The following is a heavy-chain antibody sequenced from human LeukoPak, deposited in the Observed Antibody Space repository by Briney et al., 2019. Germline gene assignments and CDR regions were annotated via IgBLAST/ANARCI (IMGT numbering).Heavy chain of an antibody. J-gene: IGHJ6*02. V-gene: IGHV3-23*01. CDR3: AKDLYDSRGYQWYYYYNGLDV. Sequence: PWGSLRLSCAASGFTFSSYAMSWVRQAPGKGLEWVSAISGSGGSTYYADSVKGRFTISRDNSKNTLFLQMSSLGADDTAIYYCAKDLYDSRGYQWYYYYNGLDVWGQGTTVTVSS. CDR2: ISGSGGST. CDR1: GFTFSSYA. D-gene: IGHD3-22*01.